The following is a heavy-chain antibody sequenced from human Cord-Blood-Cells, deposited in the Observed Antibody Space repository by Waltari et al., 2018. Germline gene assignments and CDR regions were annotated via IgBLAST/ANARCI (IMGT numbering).Heavy chain of an antibody. Sequence: QVQLVESGGGVVQPGRSLRLSCAASGFTFSSYGMHWVRQAPGKGLQWVAVISYDGSNKYYADSVKGRFTISRDNSKNTLYLQMNSLRAEDTAVYYCTYFDYWGQGTLVTVSS. CDR3: TYFDY. J-gene: IGHJ4*02. CDR1: GFTFSSYG. V-gene: IGHV3-30*03. CDR2: ISYDGSNK.